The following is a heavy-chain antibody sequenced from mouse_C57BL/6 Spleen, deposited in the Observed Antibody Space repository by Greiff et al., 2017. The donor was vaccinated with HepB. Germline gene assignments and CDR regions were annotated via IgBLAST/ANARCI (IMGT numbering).Heavy chain of an antibody. Sequence: QVQLKQSGAELVKPGASVKMSCKASGYTFTDYYIHWVKQRPGQGLEWIGKIGPGSGSTYYNEKFKGKATLTADKSSSTAYMQLSSLTSEDSAVYVCATADGCDALDYWGQGTSVTVSS. J-gene: IGHJ4*01. CDR2: IGPGSGST. CDR3: ATADGCDALDY. CDR1: GYTFTDYY. V-gene: IGHV1-77*01. D-gene: IGHD1-2*01.